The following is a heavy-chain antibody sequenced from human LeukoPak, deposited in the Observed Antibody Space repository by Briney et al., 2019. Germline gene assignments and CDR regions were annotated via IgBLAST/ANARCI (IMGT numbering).Heavy chain of an antibody. D-gene: IGHD1-7*01. J-gene: IGHJ6*03. CDR3: ARRYNWNYVYYYYMDV. CDR1: GGSFSGYY. V-gene: IGHV4-34*01. CDR2: INHSGST. Sequence: LETLSLTCAVYGGSFSGYYWSWIRQPPGKGLEWIGEINHSGSTNYNPSLKSRVTISVDTSKNQFSLKLSSVTAADTAVYYCARRYNWNYVYYYYMDVWGKGTTVTVSS.